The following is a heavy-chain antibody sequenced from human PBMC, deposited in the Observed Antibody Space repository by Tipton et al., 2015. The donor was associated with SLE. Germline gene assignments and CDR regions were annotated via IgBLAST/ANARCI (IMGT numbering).Heavy chain of an antibody. CDR1: GFTFSSYA. D-gene: IGHD6-6*01. CDR2: ISSNGGST. CDR3: ARRPLEYSRSGAFDI. Sequence: SLRLSCAASGFTFSSYAMHWVRQAPGKGLEYVSAISSNGGSTYYADSVKGRFTISRDNSKNTLYLQMGSLRAEDMAVYYCARRPLEYSRSGAFDIWGQGTMVTVSS. V-gene: IGHV3-64*02. J-gene: IGHJ3*02.